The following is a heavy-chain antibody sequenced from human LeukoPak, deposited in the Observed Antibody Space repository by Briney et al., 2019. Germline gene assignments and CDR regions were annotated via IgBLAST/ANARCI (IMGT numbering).Heavy chain of an antibody. Sequence: ASVKVSCKASGYTLTDYGFGWVRQAPGHGLEWMGWISAYNGNTNYAQNLQGRVTMTTDTSTSTVYMELRSLRSDDTAVYYCARVPLSRDIFDYWGQGTLVTASS. CDR2: ISAYNGNT. J-gene: IGHJ4*02. V-gene: IGHV1-18*01. D-gene: IGHD3-3*02. CDR3: ARVPLSRDIFDY. CDR1: GYTLTDYG.